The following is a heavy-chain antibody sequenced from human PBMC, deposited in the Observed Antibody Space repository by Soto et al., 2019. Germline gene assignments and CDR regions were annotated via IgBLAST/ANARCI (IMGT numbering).Heavy chain of an antibody. V-gene: IGHV4-59*01. CDR1: GGSISSYY. CDR3: ARYKSNYYYGMDV. CDR2: IYYSGST. D-gene: IGHD1-20*01. Sequence: PSETLSLTCTVSGGSISSYYWSLIRQPPGKGLEWIGYIYYSGSTNYNPSLKSRVTISVDTSKNQFSLKLSSVTAADTAVYYCARYKSNYYYGMDVWGQGTTVTVSS. J-gene: IGHJ6*02.